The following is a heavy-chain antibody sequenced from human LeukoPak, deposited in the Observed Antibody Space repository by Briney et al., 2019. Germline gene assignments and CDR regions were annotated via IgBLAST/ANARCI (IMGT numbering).Heavy chain of an antibody. V-gene: IGHV1-18*01. Sequence: ASVKVSCKASGYTFTSYGISWVRQAPGQGLEWMGWISAYNGNTNYAQKLQGRVTMTTDTSTSTAYMELRSLRSDDTAVYYCARDFEDIVVVPAAISGYWGQGTLVTVSS. J-gene: IGHJ4*02. CDR1: GYTFTSYG. CDR2: ISAYNGNT. CDR3: ARDFEDIVVVPAAISGY. D-gene: IGHD2-2*01.